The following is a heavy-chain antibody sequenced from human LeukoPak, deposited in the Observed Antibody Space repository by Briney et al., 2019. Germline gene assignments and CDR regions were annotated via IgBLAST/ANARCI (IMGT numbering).Heavy chain of an antibody. D-gene: IGHD6-13*01. CDR3: ARGIAAAGGRWFDP. J-gene: IGHJ5*02. CDR1: GYTFTDYY. CDR2: INPNSGGT. Sequence: GASVNVSCKASGYTFTDYYMHWVRPAPGQGLEWMGWINPNSGGTNYAQQFQGRVTMTRDTSISTAYMELSNLRSDDTAVYYCARGIAAAGGRWFDPWGQGPLVTVSS. V-gene: IGHV1-2*02.